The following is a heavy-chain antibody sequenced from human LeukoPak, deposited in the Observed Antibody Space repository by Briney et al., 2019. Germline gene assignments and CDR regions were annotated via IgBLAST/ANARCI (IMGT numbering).Heavy chain of an antibody. CDR3: AKAEYYYGSGSAHFDY. V-gene: IGHV3-23*01. D-gene: IGHD3-10*01. Sequence: GGSLRLSCAASGFTFSSYAMSWVRQAPGKGLEWVSAISGSGGSTYYADSVKGRFTISRDNSKNTLYLQMNSLRAEDTVVYYCAKAEYYYGSGSAHFDYWGQGTLVTVSS. J-gene: IGHJ4*02. CDR2: ISGSGGST. CDR1: GFTFSSYA.